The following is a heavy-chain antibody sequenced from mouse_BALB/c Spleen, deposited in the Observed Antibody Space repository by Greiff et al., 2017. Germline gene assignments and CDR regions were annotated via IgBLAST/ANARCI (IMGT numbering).Heavy chain of an antibody. J-gene: IGHJ2*01. CDR2: IWWNDTK. V-gene: IGHV8-11*01. CDR3: AQRGGGLRHFDD. Sequence: KESGPGILQPSQTLRLTCSFSGFSLSTYGIGLGCIRQPSGQGLEWLAHIWWNDTKYDNTALKSWLTIAKDTSNNQVFRKIAIVDTADTAAYYCAQRGGGLRHFDDWGQGTTVTVAS. D-gene: IGHD2-4*01. CDR1: GFSLSTYGIG.